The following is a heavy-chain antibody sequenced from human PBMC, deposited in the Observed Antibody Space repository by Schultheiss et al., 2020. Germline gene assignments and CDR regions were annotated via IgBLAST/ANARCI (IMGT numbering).Heavy chain of an antibody. CDR2: ISGSAGST. D-gene: IGHD1-20*01. J-gene: IGHJ4*02. Sequence: GGSLRLSCAASGFTFSSYSMNWVRQAPGKGLEWVSTISGSAGSTYYADSVKGRFTISRDNSKNTLYLQMNSLRAEDTAVYYCARDRGSGYNWNDFDYWGQGTLVTVSS. V-gene: IGHV3-23*01. CDR1: GFTFSSYS. CDR3: ARDRGSGYNWNDFDY.